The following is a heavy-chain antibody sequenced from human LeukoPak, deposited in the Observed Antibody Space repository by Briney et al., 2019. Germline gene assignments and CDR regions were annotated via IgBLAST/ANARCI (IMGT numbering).Heavy chain of an antibody. D-gene: IGHD3-10*01. J-gene: IGHJ6*03. CDR2: IKQDGSEK. Sequence: GGSLRLSCAASGFTFSSYAMSWVRQAPGKGLEWVADIKQDGSEKYYVGSVKGRFTIARDNAKNSLYLQMNSLRAEDTAVYYCARSSITMVRGVIKSTTSGYRYYNMDVWGKGTTVTVSS. CDR3: ARSSITMVRGVIKSTTSGYRYYNMDV. CDR1: GFTFSSYA. V-gene: IGHV3-7*01.